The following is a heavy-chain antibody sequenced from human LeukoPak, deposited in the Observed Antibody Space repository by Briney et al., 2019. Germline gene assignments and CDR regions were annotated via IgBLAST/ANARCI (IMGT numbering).Heavy chain of an antibody. CDR1: GFTFSSFG. D-gene: IGHD1-26*01. CDR2: ISTSSSYI. J-gene: IGHJ3*02. V-gene: IGHV3-21*06. Sequence: GGSLRLSCAASGFTFSSFGMNWVRQAPGKGLEWVSFISTSSSYIYYADSVKGRFTISRDNAKNSLYLQMNSLRADDTAVYYCARGAFDAFDIWGQGTMVTVSS. CDR3: ARGAFDAFDI.